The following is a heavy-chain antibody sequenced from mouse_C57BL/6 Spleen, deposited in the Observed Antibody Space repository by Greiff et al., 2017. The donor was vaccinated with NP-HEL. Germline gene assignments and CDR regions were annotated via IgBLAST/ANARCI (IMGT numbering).Heavy chain of an antibody. D-gene: IGHD6-1*01. CDR1: GFTFSSYG. Sequence: EVQLVESGGDLVKPGGSLKLSCAASGFTFSSYGMSWVRQTPDKRLEWVATISSGGSYTYYPDSVKGRFTISRDNAKNTLYLQMCSLKSEDTAMYYCARDPLDYGGQGTTLTVSS. V-gene: IGHV5-6*01. J-gene: IGHJ2*01. CDR3: ARDPLDY. CDR2: ISSGGSYT.